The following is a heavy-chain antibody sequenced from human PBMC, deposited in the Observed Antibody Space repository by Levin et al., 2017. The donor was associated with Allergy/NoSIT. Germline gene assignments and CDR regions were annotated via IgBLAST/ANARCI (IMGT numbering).Heavy chain of an antibody. CDR2: YYGDGRT. CDR1: GFTVSSNY. J-gene: IGHJ4*02. Sequence: PGGSLRLSCAASGFTVSSNYMSWVSQAPGKGLEWVSLYYGDGRTAYGDSVKGRFTISRDISRNTLDLQMNSLRAEDTALYYCASLSGTVWSPFDLWGQGTLVTVSS. V-gene: IGHV3-53*01. CDR3: ASLSGTVWSPFDL. D-gene: IGHD2-21*01.